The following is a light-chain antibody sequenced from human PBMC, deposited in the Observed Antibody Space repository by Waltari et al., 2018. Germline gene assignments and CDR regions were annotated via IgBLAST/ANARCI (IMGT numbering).Light chain of an antibody. CDR2: AAS. CDR1: SSDVGSYIL. V-gene: IGLV2-23*01. J-gene: IGLJ2*01. Sequence: QSALTQPASVSGSPGQSITISCTGTSSDVGSYILVSWYQRHPGKAPKLMIYAASKRPSGVAERFSGSQSGYTASLTISGLQADDEADYYCCSYADNSTWGFGGGTKLTVL. CDR3: CSYADNSTWG.